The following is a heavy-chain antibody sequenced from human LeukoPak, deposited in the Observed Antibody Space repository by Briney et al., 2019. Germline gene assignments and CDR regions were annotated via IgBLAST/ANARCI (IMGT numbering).Heavy chain of an antibody. V-gene: IGHV4-34*01. D-gene: IGHD3-10*01. Sequence: SETLSLTCAVYGGSFSGYYWSWIRQPPGKGLEWIGEINHSGSTNYNPSLKSRVTISVDTSKDQFSLKLSSVTAADTAVYYRARGRRYYGSGKPIDYWGQGTLVTVSS. J-gene: IGHJ4*02. CDR2: INHSGST. CDR3: ARGRRYYGSGKPIDY. CDR1: GGSFSGYY.